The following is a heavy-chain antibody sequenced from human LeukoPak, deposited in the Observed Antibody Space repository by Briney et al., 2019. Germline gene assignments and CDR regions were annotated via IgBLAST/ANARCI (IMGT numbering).Heavy chain of an antibody. D-gene: IGHD2-15*01. V-gene: IGHV3-23*01. Sequence: PTGGSLRLSCAASGFTFSNYAVSWVRQAPGKGLEWVSAISSSGGTTYYADSVTGRFTISRDNSKNTLWLQMNSLRAEDTAVYYCAKDLARYCSGGSCPRGFDYWGQGTLVTVSS. CDR3: AKDLARYCSGGSCPRGFDY. J-gene: IGHJ4*02. CDR1: GFTFSNYA. CDR2: ISSSGGTT.